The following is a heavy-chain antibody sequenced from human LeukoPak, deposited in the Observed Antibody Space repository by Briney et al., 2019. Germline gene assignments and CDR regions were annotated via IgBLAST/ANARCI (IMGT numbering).Heavy chain of an antibody. CDR3: ARQGMGPEDIVVVPAAYDY. D-gene: IGHD2-2*01. CDR2: INHSGST. V-gene: IGHV4-34*01. CDR1: GGSFSGYY. Sequence: SETLSLTCAVYGGSFSGYYWSWIRQPPGKGLEWIGEINHSGSTNYNPSLKSRVTISVDTSKNQFSLKLSSVTAADTAVYYCARQGMGPEDIVVVPAAYDYWGQGTLVTVSS. J-gene: IGHJ4*02.